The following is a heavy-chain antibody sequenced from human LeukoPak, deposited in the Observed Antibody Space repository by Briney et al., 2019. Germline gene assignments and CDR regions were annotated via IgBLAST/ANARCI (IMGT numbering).Heavy chain of an antibody. Sequence: SETLSLTCAVYGGSFSGYYWSWIRQPPGKGLEWIGEINHSGSTNYNPSLKSRVTISVDTSKNQFSLKLSSVTAADTAVYYCARRSSYSGSYNQFDIWGQGTMVTVSS. CDR2: INHSGST. CDR1: GGSFSGYY. CDR3: ARRSSYSGSYNQFDI. J-gene: IGHJ3*02. D-gene: IGHD1-26*01. V-gene: IGHV4-34*01.